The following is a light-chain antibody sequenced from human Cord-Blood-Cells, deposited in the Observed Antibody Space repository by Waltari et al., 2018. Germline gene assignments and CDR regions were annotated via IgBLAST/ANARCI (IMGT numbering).Light chain of an antibody. Sequence: QSALTQPASVSGSPGQSITISCTGTSRDVGGYKYVSWYQQHPGKAPKLMIYEVSNRPAGVSNRFAGSKSGNTASLTISGLQAEDEADYYCSSYTSSSLYVFGTGTKVTVL. V-gene: IGLV2-14*01. CDR2: EVS. CDR1: SRDVGGYKY. CDR3: SSYTSSSLYV. J-gene: IGLJ1*01.